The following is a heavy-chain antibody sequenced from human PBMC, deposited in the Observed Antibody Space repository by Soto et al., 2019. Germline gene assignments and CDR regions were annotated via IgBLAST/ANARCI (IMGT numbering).Heavy chain of an antibody. J-gene: IGHJ4*02. CDR3: ARALGGPGHTYGLLNY. CDR1: GGSFSGYY. V-gene: IGHV4-34*01. Sequence: PSETLSLTCAVYGGSFSGYYWSWIRQPPGKGLEWIGEINHSGSTNYNPSLKSRVTISVDTSKNQFSLRLSSVTAADTAVYYCARALGGPGHTYGLLNYWGQGSLVTVSS. CDR2: INHSGST. D-gene: IGHD5-18*01.